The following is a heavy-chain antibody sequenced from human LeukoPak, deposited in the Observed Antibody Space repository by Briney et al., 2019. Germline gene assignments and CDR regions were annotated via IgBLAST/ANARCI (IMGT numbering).Heavy chain of an antibody. Sequence: GGSLRLSCAASGFTFSSYEMNWVRQAPGKGLEWVSYISDSGSTIYYADSVKGRFTVSRDNAKNSLYLQMNSLRAEDTAVYYCAREPYYYDSSGYYIPGGFDIWGLGTMVTVSS. CDR3: AREPYYYDSSGYYIPGGFDI. D-gene: IGHD3-22*01. J-gene: IGHJ3*02. CDR2: ISDSGSTI. CDR1: GFTFSSYE. V-gene: IGHV3-48*03.